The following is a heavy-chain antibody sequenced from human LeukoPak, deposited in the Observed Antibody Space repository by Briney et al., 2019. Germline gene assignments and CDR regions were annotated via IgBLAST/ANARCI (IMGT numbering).Heavy chain of an antibody. V-gene: IGHV3-64*01. CDR3: ARGMGDPAAKYYYYGMDV. CDR2: ISSNGGST. Sequence: GGSLRLSCAASGFTFSSYAMHWVRQAPGKGLEYVSAISSNGGSTYYANSVKGRFTISRDNSKNTLYLQMGSLRAGDMAVYYCARGMGDPAAKYYYYGMDVWGQGTTVTVSS. CDR1: GFTFSSYA. D-gene: IGHD3-16*01. J-gene: IGHJ6*02.